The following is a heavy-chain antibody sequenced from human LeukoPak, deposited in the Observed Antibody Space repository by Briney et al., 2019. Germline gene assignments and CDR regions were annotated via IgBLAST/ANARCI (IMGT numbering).Heavy chain of an antibody. CDR3: AKSNGYGLVDI. D-gene: IGHD3-10*01. CDR2: INHRGST. Sequence: SETLSLTCAVYGGSFSGYYWSWVRQPPGKGLEWIGEINHRGSTNYNPSLKSRVTISVDTSKNQFSLKLNSVTAADTAVYYCAKSNGYGLVDIWGQGTMVTVSS. J-gene: IGHJ3*02. CDR1: GGSFSGYY. V-gene: IGHV4-34*01.